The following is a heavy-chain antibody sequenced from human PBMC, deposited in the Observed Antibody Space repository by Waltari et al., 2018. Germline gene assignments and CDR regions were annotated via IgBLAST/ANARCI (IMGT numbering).Heavy chain of an antibody. V-gene: IGHV1-69*01. D-gene: IGHD3-3*01. CDR2: IISKFSLT. J-gene: IGHJ1*01. CDR1: GGTFSNFA. CDR3: VTAIFGVVY. Sequence: QVQLMQSGAEMAKPGSSAKVSCKASGGTFSNFAISWVRQAPGQGLEWVGGIISKFSLTTYAQKFQGRATITADESTTTSYMDLNSLQSADTAVYYCVTAIFGVVYWGQGTPVTVSS.